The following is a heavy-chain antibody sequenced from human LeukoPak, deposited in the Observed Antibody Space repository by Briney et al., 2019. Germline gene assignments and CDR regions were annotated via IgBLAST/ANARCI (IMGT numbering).Heavy chain of an antibody. Sequence: GGSLRLSCAASGFTFSSCAMSWVRQAPGKGLEWVSGISGSGVSTYYADSVKGRFTISRDNSKNTLYLQMNSLRAEDTAVYYCAKDIVVVVAAQRYNWFDPWGQGTLVTVSS. J-gene: IGHJ5*02. CDR1: GFTFSSCA. CDR3: AKDIVVVVAAQRYNWFDP. D-gene: IGHD2-15*01. CDR2: ISGSGVST. V-gene: IGHV3-23*01.